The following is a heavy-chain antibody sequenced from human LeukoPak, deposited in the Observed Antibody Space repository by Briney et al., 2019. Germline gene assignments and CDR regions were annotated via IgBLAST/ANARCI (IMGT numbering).Heavy chain of an antibody. CDR1: GGSITTSSYY. V-gene: IGHV4-39*01. D-gene: IGHD3-10*01. CDR2: IYYSGST. J-gene: IGHJ4*02. Sequence: SETLSLTCTVSGGSITTSSYYWGWIRQPPGKGLEWIGSIYYSGSTYYNPSLKSRVTISADTSKNQFSLKLSSMTAADTAVYYCARSGRVAYGSGSYLPDYWGQGTLVTVSS. CDR3: ARSGRVAYGSGSYLPDY.